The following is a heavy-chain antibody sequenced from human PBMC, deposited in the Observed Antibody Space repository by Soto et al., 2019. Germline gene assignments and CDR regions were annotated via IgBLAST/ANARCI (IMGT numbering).Heavy chain of an antibody. D-gene: IGHD2-2*01. Sequence: QLQLQESGPGLVKPSETLSLTCTVSGGSISSSSYYWGWIRQPPGKGLEWIGSIYYSGSTYYNPSLKSRVTISVYTSKNQFSLKLSSVTAADTAVYYCARHKGGPSQDIVVVPAAMPLRGWGQGTLVTVSS. CDR3: ARHKGGPSQDIVVVPAAMPLRG. CDR1: GGSISSSSYY. CDR2: IYYSGST. V-gene: IGHV4-39*01. J-gene: IGHJ4*02.